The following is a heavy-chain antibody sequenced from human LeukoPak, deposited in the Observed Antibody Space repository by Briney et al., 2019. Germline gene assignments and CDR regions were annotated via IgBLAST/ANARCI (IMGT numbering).Heavy chain of an antibody. CDR1: GYTLTSYY. Sequence: ASVKVSCKASGYTLTSYYMHWVRQAPGQGLEGMGWISPNSGDTNYAQKFQGRVTLTRNTSISTAYMELSRLRSDDTAVYYCARMGSLGTSSWFGGIDYWGQGTLVSVSS. CDR3: ARMGSLGTSSWFGGIDY. J-gene: IGHJ4*02. V-gene: IGHV1-2*02. D-gene: IGHD3-10*01. CDR2: ISPNSGDT.